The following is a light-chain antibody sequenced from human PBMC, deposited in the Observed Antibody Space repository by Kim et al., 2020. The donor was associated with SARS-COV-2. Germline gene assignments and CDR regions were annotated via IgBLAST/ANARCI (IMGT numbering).Light chain of an antibody. J-gene: IGKJ3*01. CDR1: QGISSY. CDR3: QQLKSYPFT. V-gene: IGKV1-9*01. Sequence: ASVGDRVALTCRASQGISSYLAWYQQKPGKAPKLLIYAASTLQSGVPSSFSGSGSGTEFTLTISSLQPEDSATYYCQQLKSYPFTFGPGTKVDIK. CDR2: AAS.